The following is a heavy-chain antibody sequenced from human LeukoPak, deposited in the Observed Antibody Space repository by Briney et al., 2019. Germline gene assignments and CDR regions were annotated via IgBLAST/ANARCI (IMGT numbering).Heavy chain of an antibody. D-gene: IGHD1-26*01. CDR1: GASINGFF. CDR2: VSHRGAT. J-gene: IGHJ6*02. V-gene: IGHV4-59*01. Sequence: PSETLSLTCSVSGASINGFFWNWVRQTPEKGLEWLGYVSHRGATTSNPTLKSRVSITIDTSKSQISLTMTSVTAADSALYYCARDRRGSFYTFDLWGPGTTVSVS. CDR3: ARDRRGSFYTFDL.